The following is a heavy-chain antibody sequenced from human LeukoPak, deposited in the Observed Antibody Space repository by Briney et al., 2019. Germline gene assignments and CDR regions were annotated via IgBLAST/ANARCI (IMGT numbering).Heavy chain of an antibody. V-gene: IGHV1-2*02. CDR2: INPNSGGT. J-gene: IGHJ4*02. Sequence: SVTVSCKASVYTFTGYYMHWVRQAAGQGREWMGCINPNSGGTNYSQKFQGRVTMTRDTSIRTAYMALSRLRSEDSAAYYCATYIVVVVRSDYWGQGTLVTVSS. CDR1: VYTFTGYY. D-gene: IGHD2-15*01. CDR3: ATYIVVVVRSDY.